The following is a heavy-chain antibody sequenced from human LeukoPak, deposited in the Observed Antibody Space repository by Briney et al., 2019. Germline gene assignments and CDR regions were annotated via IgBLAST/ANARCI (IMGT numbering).Heavy chain of an antibody. D-gene: IGHD1-26*01. Sequence: ASVKVSCKASGYTFTSYDINWVRQATGQGLEWMGWMNPNRGNTGYARKFQGRVTITRNTSISTAYMELSSLRSEDTAVYYCARGLGWELHSDYFDYWGQGTLVTVSS. J-gene: IGHJ4*02. CDR1: GYTFTSYD. CDR3: ARGLGWELHSDYFDY. V-gene: IGHV1-8*03. CDR2: MNPNRGNT.